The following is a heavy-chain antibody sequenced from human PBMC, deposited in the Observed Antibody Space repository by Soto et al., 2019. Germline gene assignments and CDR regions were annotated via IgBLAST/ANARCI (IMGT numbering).Heavy chain of an antibody. CDR1: GYTITDYW. D-gene: IGHD3-22*01. V-gene: IGHV5-51*01. J-gene: IGHJ5*02. Sequence: VQLVQSGAEVRQPGESLSISCKASGYTITDYWIGWVRQMPGKGLEWMGIIHPGTSEVRYSPSFQGQGTISADKSISTAYLHWGRLKASDTAMYYCARLFYYDSSVDPWGQGTLVTVSS. CDR3: ARLFYYDSSVDP. CDR2: IHPGTSEV.